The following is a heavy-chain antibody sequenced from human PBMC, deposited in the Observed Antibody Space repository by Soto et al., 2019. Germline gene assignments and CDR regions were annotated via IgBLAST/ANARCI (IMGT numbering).Heavy chain of an antibody. CDR2: ISGGGDRT. J-gene: IGHJ4*02. Sequence: CSAFSGVPVRNFSLTWFSTATGKGLEWVSVISGGGDRTYFADSVKGRFTISRDDAQNSLYLQLFSLRADDTAVYYCARAAQPWSGFTPRGQRTLVIASS. D-gene: IGHD3-3*01. CDR1: GVPVRNFS. CDR3: ARAAQPWSGFTP. V-gene: IGHV3-23*01.